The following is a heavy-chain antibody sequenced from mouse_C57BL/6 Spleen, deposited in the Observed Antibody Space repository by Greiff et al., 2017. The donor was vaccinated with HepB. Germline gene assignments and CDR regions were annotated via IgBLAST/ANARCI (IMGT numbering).Heavy chain of an antibody. CDR3: ARTFNTTVGATDYAMDY. V-gene: IGHV1-26*01. J-gene: IGHJ4*01. CDR2: INPNNGGT. D-gene: IGHD1-1*01. Sequence: VQLKQSGPELVKPGASVKISCKASGYTFTDYYMNWVKQSHGKSLEWIGDINPNNGGTSYNQKFKGKATLTVDKSSSTAYMELRSLTSDDSAVYYWARTFNTTVGATDYAMDYWGQGTSVTVSS. CDR1: GYTFTDYY.